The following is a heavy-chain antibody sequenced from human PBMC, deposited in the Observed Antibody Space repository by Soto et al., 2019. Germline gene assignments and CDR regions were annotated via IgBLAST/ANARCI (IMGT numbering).Heavy chain of an antibody. CDR1: GFTFSDYY. V-gene: IGHV3-11*01. J-gene: IGHJ6*02. D-gene: IGHD3-3*01. CDR2: ISSSGSTI. CDR3: ARDGTIFGVVRTSYYYGMDV. Sequence: QVQLVESGGGWVKPGGSLRLSCAASGFTFSDYYMSWIRQAPGKGLEWVSYISSSGSTIYYSDSVKGRFTISKDNAKNSLYRQMNSLRAEDTAVYYCARDGTIFGVVRTSYYYGMDVWGQGTTVTVAS.